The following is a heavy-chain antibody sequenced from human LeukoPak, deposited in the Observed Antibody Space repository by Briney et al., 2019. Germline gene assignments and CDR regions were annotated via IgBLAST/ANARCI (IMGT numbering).Heavy chain of an antibody. Sequence: PSETLSLTCAVYGGSFSGYYWSWIRQPPGKGLEWIGEINHSGSTNYNPSLKSRVTISVDTSKNQFSLKLSSVTAADTAVYYCARGQLTGYYYMDVWGKGTKVSVCS. CDR2: INHSGST. D-gene: IGHD1-1*01. CDR3: ARGQLTGYYYMDV. CDR1: GGSFSGYY. V-gene: IGHV4-34*01. J-gene: IGHJ6*03.